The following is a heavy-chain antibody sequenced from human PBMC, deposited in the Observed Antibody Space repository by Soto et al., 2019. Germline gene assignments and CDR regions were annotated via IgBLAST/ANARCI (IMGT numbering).Heavy chain of an antibody. CDR3: AREKSDLELFNWLDP. Sequence: GESLKISCEASGYSFTTYWISWVRQMPGKGLEWMGAIDPRDSYTKYSPSFQGHVTISVDKSISTAYLQWNSLKVSDTAIYYCAREKSDLELFNWLDPWGQGTLVTVSS. J-gene: IGHJ5*02. CDR2: IDPRDSYT. CDR1: GYSFTTYW. V-gene: IGHV5-10-1*01. D-gene: IGHD1-7*01.